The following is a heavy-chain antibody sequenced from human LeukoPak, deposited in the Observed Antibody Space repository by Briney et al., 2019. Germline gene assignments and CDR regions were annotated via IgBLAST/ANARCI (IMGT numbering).Heavy chain of an antibody. CDR1: GFSIRTDY. CDR2: IKSKTDGGTI. V-gene: IGHV3-15*01. D-gene: IGHD3-22*01. Sequence: GGSLRLSCTASGFSIRTDYMSWVRQAPGKGLEWVGHIKSKTDGGTIDYAAPVKGRFTISRDDSKNTLFLQMNSLKTEDTAVYFCTTYYYDSTSDFGYWGQGTLVTVSS. CDR3: TTYYYDSTSDFGY. J-gene: IGHJ4*02.